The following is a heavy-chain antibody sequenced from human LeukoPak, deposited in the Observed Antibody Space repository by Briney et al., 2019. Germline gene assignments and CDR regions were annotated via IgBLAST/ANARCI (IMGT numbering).Heavy chain of an antibody. CDR1: GFTFGGYT. J-gene: IGHJ3*02. D-gene: IGHD2-15*01. V-gene: IGHV3-21*01. Sequence: GGSLRLSCVASGFTFGGYTINWVRLAPGKGLEWVSSISSSLNMYFAESVKGRFTTSRDSARNSVSLQLNSLRVEDTAVYYCARDAGIVAFDIWGQGTVVIVSS. CDR3: ARDAGIVAFDI. CDR2: ISSSLNM.